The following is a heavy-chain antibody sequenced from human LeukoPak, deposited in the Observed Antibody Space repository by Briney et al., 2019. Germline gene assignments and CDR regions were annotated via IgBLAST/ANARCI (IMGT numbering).Heavy chain of an antibody. CDR1: GGSFSGYY. Sequence: SETLSLTCAVYGGSFSGYYWSWIRQPPGKGLEWIGEINHSGSTNYNPSLKSRVTISVDTSKNQFSLKLSSVTAADTAVYYCARRRGSYTFYYMDVRGKGTTVTVSS. CDR2: INHSGST. CDR3: ARRRGSYTFYYMDV. D-gene: IGHD1-26*01. V-gene: IGHV4-34*01. J-gene: IGHJ6*03.